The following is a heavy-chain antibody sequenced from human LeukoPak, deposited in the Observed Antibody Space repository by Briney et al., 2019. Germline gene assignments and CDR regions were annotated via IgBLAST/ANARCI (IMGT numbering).Heavy chain of an antibody. CDR2: ISYDGSNK. D-gene: IGHD1-26*01. CDR3: ARDSTRASHLVFWFDP. CDR1: GFTFSSYA. Sequence: GGSLRLSCAASGFTFSSYAMHWVRQAPGKGLEWVAVISYDGSNKYYADSVKGRFTISRDNSKNTLYLQMNSLRAEDTAVYYCARDSTRASHLVFWFDPWGQGTLVTVSS. J-gene: IGHJ5*02. V-gene: IGHV3-30*04.